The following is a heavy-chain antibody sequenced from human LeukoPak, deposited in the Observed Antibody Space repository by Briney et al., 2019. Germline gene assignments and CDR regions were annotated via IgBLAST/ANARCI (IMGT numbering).Heavy chain of an antibody. V-gene: IGHV4-38-2*01. Sequence: SETLSLTCAVSGYSISSGYYWGWIRQPPGKGLEWIGSIYHSGSTYYNPSLKSRVTISVDTSKNQFSLKLSSVTAADTAVYYCARVIDYFDYWGQGTLVTVSS. CDR2: IYHSGST. J-gene: IGHJ4*02. CDR1: GYSISSGYY. CDR3: ARVIDYFDY.